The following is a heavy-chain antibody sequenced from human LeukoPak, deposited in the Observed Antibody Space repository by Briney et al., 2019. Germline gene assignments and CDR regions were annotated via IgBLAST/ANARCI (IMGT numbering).Heavy chain of an antibody. V-gene: IGHV3-11*04. CDR3: ARGRDGYNSGAFDI. Sequence: GGSLRLSCAASGFTFSDYYMSWIRQAPGKGLEWLSYISSSGSTIYYADSVKGRFTISRDSAKNSLYLQMNSLRAEDTAVYSCARGRDGYNSGAFDIWGQGTMVTVSS. CDR1: GFTFSDYY. D-gene: IGHD5-24*01. CDR2: ISSSGSTI. J-gene: IGHJ3*02.